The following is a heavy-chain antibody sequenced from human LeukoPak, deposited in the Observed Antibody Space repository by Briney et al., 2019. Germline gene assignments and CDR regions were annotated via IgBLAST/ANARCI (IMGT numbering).Heavy chain of an antibody. CDR2: IDPSDSYT. J-gene: IGHJ4*02. D-gene: IGHD2-2*01. V-gene: IGHV5-10-1*01. CDR1: GYSFTSYW. CDR3: ARQHIVVEYY. Sequence: GGSLRLSCKGSGYSFTSYWISWVRQMPGKGLEWMGRIDPSDSYTNYSPSFQGHVTISADKSISTAYLQWSSLKASDTAMYYCARQHIVVEYYWGQGTLVTVSS.